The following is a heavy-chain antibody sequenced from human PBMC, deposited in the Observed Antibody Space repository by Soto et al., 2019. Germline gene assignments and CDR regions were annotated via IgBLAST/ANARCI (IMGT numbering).Heavy chain of an antibody. J-gene: IGHJ6*03. D-gene: IGHD3-3*01. Sequence: ASVKVSCKASGYTFTSYDINWVRQATGQGLEWMGWMNPNSGNTGYAQKFQGRVTMTRNTSISTAYMELSSLRSEDTAVYYCARVYPREFWSGYYTDYYYMDVWGKGTTVTVSS. CDR2: MNPNSGNT. V-gene: IGHV1-8*01. CDR1: GYTFTSYD. CDR3: ARVYPREFWSGYYTDYYYMDV.